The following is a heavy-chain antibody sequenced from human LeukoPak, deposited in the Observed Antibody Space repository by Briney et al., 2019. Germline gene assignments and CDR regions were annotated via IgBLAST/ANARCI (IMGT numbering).Heavy chain of an antibody. Sequence: HPGGSLRLSCAASGFTFSSYGMHWVRQAPGKGLEWVAVIWYDGSNKYYADSVKGRFTISRDNSKNTLYLQMNSLRAEDTAVYYCAKEGPRTYYYDSSGNDWGQGTLVTVSS. D-gene: IGHD3-22*01. CDR3: AKEGPRTYYYDSSGND. CDR2: IWYDGSNK. CDR1: GFTFSSYG. J-gene: IGHJ4*02. V-gene: IGHV3-33*06.